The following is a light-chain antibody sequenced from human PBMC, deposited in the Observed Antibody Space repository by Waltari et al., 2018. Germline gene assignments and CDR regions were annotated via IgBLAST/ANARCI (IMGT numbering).Light chain of an antibody. V-gene: IGKV3-15*01. CDR2: GAS. CDR3: QQYIKWPLT. Sequence: EIVMTQPPATLSVSPGERATLSCRASQSVSNNLAWYQQKPGQAPRLLMYGASNRATAIPARFSGSGSGTDFTLTISSLQSEDFAVYYCQQYIKWPLTFGGGTKVEIK. CDR1: QSVSNN. J-gene: IGKJ4*01.